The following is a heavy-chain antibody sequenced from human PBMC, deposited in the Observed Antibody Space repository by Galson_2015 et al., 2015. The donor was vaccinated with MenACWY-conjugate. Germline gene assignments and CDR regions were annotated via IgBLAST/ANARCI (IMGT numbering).Heavy chain of an antibody. J-gene: IGHJ4*02. Sequence: LRLSCAASGFTFSNAWMNWVRQAPGKGLEWVGRIKSKTDGGTTDYAAPVKGRFTISRDDSKNTLYLQMNSLKTEDTAVYYCTTPTINYYDSRDYRIEIDYWGQGTLVTVSS. CDR3: TTPTINYYDSRDYRIEIDY. CDR2: IKSKTDGGTT. V-gene: IGHV3-15*07. CDR1: GFTFSNAW. D-gene: IGHD3-22*01.